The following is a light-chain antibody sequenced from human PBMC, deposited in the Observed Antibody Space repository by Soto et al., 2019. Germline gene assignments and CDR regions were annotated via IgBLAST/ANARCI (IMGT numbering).Light chain of an antibody. Sequence: EIVMTQSPATLSVSPGERATLSCRASQSVSSNLAWYQQKPGQAPRLLIYGASTRATGIPARFSGSGSGTEFTLTISSLQSEDFAVYYCQKYNNWPITCGQGTRREIK. V-gene: IGKV3-15*01. J-gene: IGKJ5*01. CDR3: QKYNNWPIT. CDR2: GAS. CDR1: QSVSSN.